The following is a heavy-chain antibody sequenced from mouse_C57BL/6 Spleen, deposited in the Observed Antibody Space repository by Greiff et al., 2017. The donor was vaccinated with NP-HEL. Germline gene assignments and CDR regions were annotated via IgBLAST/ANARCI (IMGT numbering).Heavy chain of an antibody. V-gene: IGHV1-15*01. CDR3: TQIYDGYYVPFAY. D-gene: IGHD2-3*01. CDR1: GYTFTDYV. Sequence: QVQLQQSGAELVRPGASVTLSCKASGYTFTDYVMHWVKQTPVHGLEWIGAIDPETGGTAYNQKFKGKAILTADKSSSTAYMELRSLTSEDSAVYYCTQIYDGYYVPFAYWGQGTLVTVSA. CDR2: IDPETGGT. J-gene: IGHJ3*01.